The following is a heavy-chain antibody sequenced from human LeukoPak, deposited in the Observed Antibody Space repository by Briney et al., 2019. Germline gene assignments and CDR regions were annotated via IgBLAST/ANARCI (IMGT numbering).Heavy chain of an antibody. Sequence: GGSLRLSCAASGFTFSSYGMHWVRQAPGKGLEWVAVIWYDGSNKYYADSVKGRFTISRDNSKNTLYLQMNSLRAEGTAVYYCARDWEMATAFDYWGQGTLVTVSS. J-gene: IGHJ4*02. CDR3: ARDWEMATAFDY. V-gene: IGHV3-33*01. D-gene: IGHD5-24*01. CDR1: GFTFSSYG. CDR2: IWYDGSNK.